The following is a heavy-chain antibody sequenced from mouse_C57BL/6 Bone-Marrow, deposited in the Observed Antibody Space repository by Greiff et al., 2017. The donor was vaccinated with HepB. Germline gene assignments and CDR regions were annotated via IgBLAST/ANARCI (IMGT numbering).Heavy chain of an antibody. D-gene: IGHD1-1*01. CDR3: ARRAHYYGSSPYAMDY. V-gene: IGHV5-17*01. J-gene: IGHJ4*01. CDR1: GFTFSDYG. CDR2: ISSGSSSI. Sequence: EVKLVESGGGLVKPGGSLKLSCAASGFTFSDYGMHWVRQAPEKGLEWVAYISSGSSSIYYADTVKGRLTISRDNAKNTLFLQMTSLRSEDTAMYYCARRAHYYGSSPYAMDYWGQGTSVTVS.